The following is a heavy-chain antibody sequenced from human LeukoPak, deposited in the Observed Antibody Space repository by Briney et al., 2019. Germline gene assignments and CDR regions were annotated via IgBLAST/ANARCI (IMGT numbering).Heavy chain of an antibody. CDR1: GFTFSTLW. D-gene: IGHD2-15*01. CDR2: IKSDGSNT. J-gene: IGHJ3*02. Sequence: GGSVRPSCAASGFTFSTLWMHWVRQAPGEGLVWVSRIKSDGSNTTQADSVKGRFTISRDNPKSTLYLQMNRLRAEDTAVYYCAREVAGGFDTWGQGTMVTVSS. CDR3: AREVAGGFDT. V-gene: IGHV3-74*01.